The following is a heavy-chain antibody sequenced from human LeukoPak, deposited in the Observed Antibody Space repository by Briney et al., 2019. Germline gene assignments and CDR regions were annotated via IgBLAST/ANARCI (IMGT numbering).Heavy chain of an antibody. D-gene: IGHD5-24*01. Sequence: PGGCLRLSCAASGFILNDHYMDWVRQAPGKGLEWVGRTRNKANSFTTEYAASVRGRFTISRDDSKNLPYLQMNSLKAEDTAVYYCARGDDYNRRSFDYWGQGTLVTVSS. V-gene: IGHV3-72*01. CDR1: GFILNDHY. CDR2: TRNKANSFTT. J-gene: IGHJ4*02. CDR3: ARGDDYNRRSFDY.